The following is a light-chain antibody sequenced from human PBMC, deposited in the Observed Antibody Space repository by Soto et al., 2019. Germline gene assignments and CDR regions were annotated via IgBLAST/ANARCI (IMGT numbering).Light chain of an antibody. J-gene: IGKJ2*01. CDR1: ESSSSW. Sequence: DIQMTQSPSTLSASVGERVTITCRASESSSSWLAWYQQKPGKAPKLLIYKASSLESGVPSRFSGSGSGTEFTLTISSLQPDDFATYYCQQYNSPVTFGQGTKLEIK. CDR3: QQYNSPVT. CDR2: KAS. V-gene: IGKV1-5*03.